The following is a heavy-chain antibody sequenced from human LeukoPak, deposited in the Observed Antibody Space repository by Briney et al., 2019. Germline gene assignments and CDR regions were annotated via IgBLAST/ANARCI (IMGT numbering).Heavy chain of an antibody. CDR2: ISSNGGST. CDR3: ARPRRHSGLPTDY. Sequence: GGSLRLSCSASGFTFSSYAMHWVRQAPGKGLEYVSAISSNGGSTYYADSVKGRFTISRDNSKNTLYLQMSSLRSEDTAVYYCARPRRHSGLPTDYWGQGTLVTVSS. V-gene: IGHV3-64*04. J-gene: IGHJ4*02. D-gene: IGHD3-10*01. CDR1: GFTFSSYA.